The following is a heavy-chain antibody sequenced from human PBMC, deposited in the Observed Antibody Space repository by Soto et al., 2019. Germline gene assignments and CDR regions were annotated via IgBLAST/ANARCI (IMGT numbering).Heavy chain of an antibody. V-gene: IGHV1-8*01. Sequence: GASVKVSCKASGYTFTSYDINWVRQATGQGLEWMGWMNPNSGNTGYAQKFQGRVTMTRNTSISTAYMELSSLRSEDTAVYYCARGFIGCSGGSCSGAFDIWGQGTMVTVSS. CDR1: GYTFTSYD. CDR3: ARGFIGCSGGSCSGAFDI. J-gene: IGHJ3*02. CDR2: MNPNSGNT. D-gene: IGHD2-15*01.